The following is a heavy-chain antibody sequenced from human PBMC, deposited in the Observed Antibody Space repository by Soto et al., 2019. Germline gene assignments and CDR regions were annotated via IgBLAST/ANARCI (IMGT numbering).Heavy chain of an antibody. D-gene: IGHD2-15*01. Sequence: PSETLSLTCAVYGGSFSGYYWSWIRQPPGKGLEWIGEINHSGSTNYNPSLKSRVTISVDTSKNQFSLKLSSVTAADTAVYYCARDGGYCSGGSCYGGYDYWGQGTLVTVAS. CDR3: ARDGGYCSGGSCYGGYDY. J-gene: IGHJ4*02. CDR1: GGSFSGYY. CDR2: INHSGST. V-gene: IGHV4-34*01.